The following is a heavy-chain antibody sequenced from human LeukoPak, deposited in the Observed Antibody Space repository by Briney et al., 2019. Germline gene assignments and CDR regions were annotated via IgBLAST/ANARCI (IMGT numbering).Heavy chain of an antibody. CDR2: IVVGSGNT. CDR1: GFTFTSSA. Sequence: SVKVSCKASGFTFTSSAMQWARQARGQRLEWIGWIVVGSGNTNYAQKFQERVTITRDMSTSTAYMELSSLRSEDTAVYYCAAGWVCSGGSCYYYFDYWGQGTLVTVSS. V-gene: IGHV1-58*02. D-gene: IGHD2-15*01. J-gene: IGHJ4*02. CDR3: AAGWVCSGGSCYYYFDY.